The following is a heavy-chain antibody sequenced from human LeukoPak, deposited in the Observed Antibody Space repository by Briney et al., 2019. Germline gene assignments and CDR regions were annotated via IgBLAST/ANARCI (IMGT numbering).Heavy chain of an antibody. CDR2: ISNTGGST. D-gene: IGHD3-10*01. J-gene: IGHJ4*02. V-gene: IGHV3-23*01. CDR3: ATRYGSGTYYMGY. Sequence: PGGSLRLSCAASGFTFSSYAMSWVRQAPGKGLXXVSTISNTGGSTFYADSVKGRFTVSRDNSKNTLYLQMNSLRAEDTAVYYCATRYGSGTYYMGYWGQGTLVTVSS. CDR1: GFTFSSYA.